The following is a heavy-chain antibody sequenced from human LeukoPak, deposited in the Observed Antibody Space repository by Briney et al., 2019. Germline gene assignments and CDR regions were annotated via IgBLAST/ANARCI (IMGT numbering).Heavy chain of an antibody. Sequence: GGSLRLSCAASGFTFDDYAMHWVRQAPGKGLEWVSGISWNSGNIGYADSVKGRFTISRDNAKNSLYLQMNSLRAEDTAVYYCARDRGGFDPWGQGTLVTVSS. D-gene: IGHD3-16*01. CDR2: ISWNSGNI. CDR3: ARDRGGFDP. J-gene: IGHJ5*02. CDR1: GFTFDDYA. V-gene: IGHV3-9*01.